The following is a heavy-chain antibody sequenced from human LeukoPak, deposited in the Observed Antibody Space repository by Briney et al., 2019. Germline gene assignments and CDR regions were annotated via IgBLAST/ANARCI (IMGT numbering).Heavy chain of an antibody. J-gene: IGHJ5*02. CDR1: GGSFSGYY. D-gene: IGHD1-26*01. V-gene: IGHV4-34*01. CDR3: ARVSVGFDP. Sequence: KTSETLSLTCAVYGGSFSGYYWSWIRQPPGKGLEWIGEINHSGSTNYNPSLKSRVTISVDTSKNQFSLKLSSVTAADTAVYYRARVSVGFDPWGQGTLVTVSS. CDR2: INHSGST.